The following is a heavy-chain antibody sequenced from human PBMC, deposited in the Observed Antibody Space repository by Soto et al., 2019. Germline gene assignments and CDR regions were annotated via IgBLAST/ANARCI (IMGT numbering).Heavy chain of an antibody. V-gene: IGHV1-46*01. D-gene: IGHD5-18*01. CDR1: GYTFTSYY. CDR3: ARGSDTAMVSSLSYFDY. J-gene: IGHJ4*02. CDR2: INPSGGST. Sequence: ASVKVSCKASGYTFTSYYMHWVRQAPGQGLEWMGIINPSGGSTSYAQKFQGRVTMTRDTSTSTVYMELSSLRSEDTAVYYCARGSDTAMVSSLSYFDYWGQGTLVTLSS.